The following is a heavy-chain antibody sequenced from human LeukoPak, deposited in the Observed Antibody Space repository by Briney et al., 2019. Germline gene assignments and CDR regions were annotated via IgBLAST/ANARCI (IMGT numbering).Heavy chain of an antibody. V-gene: IGHV1-18*01. Sequence: ASVKVSCKASGYTFTSYGISWVRQAPGQGLEWMGWISAYNGNTNYAQKLQGRVTMTTDTSTSTAYMELRSLRSDNTAVYYCARASRGSSRSNVDYWGQGTLVTVSS. J-gene: IGHJ4*02. CDR1: GYTFTSYG. CDR3: ARASRGSSRSNVDY. CDR2: ISAYNGNT. D-gene: IGHD6-6*01.